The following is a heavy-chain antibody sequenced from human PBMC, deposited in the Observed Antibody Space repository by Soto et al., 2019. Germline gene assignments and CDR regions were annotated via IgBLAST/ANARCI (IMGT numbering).Heavy chain of an antibody. CDR3: ARSGQYDNYALDY. V-gene: IGHV4-39*01. CDR1: GGSISSSSYY. Sequence: SETLSLTCTVSGGSISSSSYYWGWIRQPPGKGLEWIGSIFYSGNTYYNPSLKSRVTLSVDTSKNQSSLKLTSVTAADTAVYYCARSGQYDNYALDYWGQGTLVTVSS. J-gene: IGHJ4*02. CDR2: IFYSGNT. D-gene: IGHD3-9*01.